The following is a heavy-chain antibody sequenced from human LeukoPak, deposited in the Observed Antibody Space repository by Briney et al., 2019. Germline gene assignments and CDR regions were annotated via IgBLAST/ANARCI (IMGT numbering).Heavy chain of an antibody. Sequence: RGESRQISCQGSGSRFTSYSIGWVRRLPGKGREWMGIIYPGDSDTRYSPSFQGQVTISADKSISTAYLQWSSLKASDTAMYYCARQGGTELDFDYWGQGALVTVSS. D-gene: IGHD1-1*01. J-gene: IGHJ4*02. CDR3: ARQGGTELDFDY. V-gene: IGHV5-51*01. CDR1: GSRFTSYS. CDR2: IYPGDSDT.